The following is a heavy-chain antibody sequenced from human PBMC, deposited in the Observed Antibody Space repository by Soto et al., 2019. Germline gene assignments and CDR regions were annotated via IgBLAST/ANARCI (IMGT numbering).Heavy chain of an antibody. J-gene: IGHJ6*02. CDR1: GGTFSSYA. D-gene: IGHD2-2*02. CDR2: IIPIFGTA. CDR3: ACLDCSSSSCYINGMAV. Sequence: QVQLVQSGAEVKKPGSSVKVSCKASGGTFSSYAISWVRQAPGQGLKWMGGIIPIFGTANYAQKFQGRVTTTADESTSTGYMELSRLRSENTVVYYCACLDCSSSSCYINGMAVWSQWTTVTVAS. V-gene: IGHV1-69*01.